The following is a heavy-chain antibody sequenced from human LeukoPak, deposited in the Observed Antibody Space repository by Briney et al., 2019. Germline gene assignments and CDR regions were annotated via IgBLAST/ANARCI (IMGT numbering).Heavy chain of an antibody. D-gene: IGHD3-10*01. Sequence: ASVKVSCKASGYTFTGYYMHWVRQAPGQGLEWMGWINPNSGGTNYAQKFQGRVTMTRDTSISTAYMELSRLRSDDTAVYYCARATVFLLWFGELMGAFDIWGQGTMVTVSS. CDR3: ARATVFLLWFGELMGAFDI. CDR1: GYTFTGYY. CDR2: INPNSGGT. V-gene: IGHV1-2*02. J-gene: IGHJ3*02.